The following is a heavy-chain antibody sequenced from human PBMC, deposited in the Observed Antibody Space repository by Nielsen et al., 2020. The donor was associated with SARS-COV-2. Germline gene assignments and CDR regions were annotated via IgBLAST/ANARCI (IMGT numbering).Heavy chain of an antibody. D-gene: IGHD3-10*01. J-gene: IGHJ4*02. Sequence: SETLSLTCTVSGESISSRSYYWGWIRQPPGKGLEWIGSIYSSGSTYYTPSLKSRVTISVDTSRNQFSLSLSFVTAADTAVYYCARTLWFGESPFDFWGQGTLVSVSS. V-gene: IGHV4-39*01. CDR1: GESISSRSYY. CDR3: ARTLWFGESPFDF. CDR2: IYSSGST.